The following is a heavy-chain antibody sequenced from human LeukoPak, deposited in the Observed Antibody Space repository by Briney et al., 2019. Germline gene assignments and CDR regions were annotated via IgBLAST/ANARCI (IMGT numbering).Heavy chain of an antibody. V-gene: IGHV3-30*03. CDR2: ISHDGINT. CDR3: ATSYYSDSSGYYRIDY. CDR1: RFSFSNYA. D-gene: IGHD3-22*01. J-gene: IGHJ4*02. Sequence: GGSLRLSCAASRFSFSNYAMHWVRQDSGRRLEWLAVISHDGINTYYADSVKGRFTISRDNSKNTLYLQLSSLRSEDTAVYFCATSYYSDSSGYYRIDYWGQGTLVVVSS.